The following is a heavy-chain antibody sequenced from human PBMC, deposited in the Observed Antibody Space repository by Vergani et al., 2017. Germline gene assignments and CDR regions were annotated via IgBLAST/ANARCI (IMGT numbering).Heavy chain of an antibody. V-gene: IGHV3-30*02. CDR1: GYTLSNYD. CDR3: AKHFRGWGIDY. CDR2: IQFDGSNQ. Sequence: QVQLVESGGGVVQRGGSLRLSCATSGYTLSNYDMQWIRQGPGKGLEFVAFIQFDGSNQYYADSVKGRFTLSRDFSKNTLYLQMNSLRTDDTATYYCAKHFRGWGIDYLGKGTQVIVSS. J-gene: IGHJ4*02. D-gene: IGHD3-16*01.